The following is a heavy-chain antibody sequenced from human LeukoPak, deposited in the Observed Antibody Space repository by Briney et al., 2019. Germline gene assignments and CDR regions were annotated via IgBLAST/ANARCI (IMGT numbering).Heavy chain of an antibody. CDR3: ARAYYYGSGRGDYFDY. CDR1: GGTFSSYA. Sequence: ASVKVSCKASGGTFSSYAISWVRQAPGQGLEWMGGIIPIFGTANYAQKFQGRVTITAEESTSTAYMELSSLRSEDTAVYYCARAYYYGSGRGDYFDYWGQGTLVTVSS. D-gene: IGHD3-10*01. CDR2: IIPIFGTA. V-gene: IGHV1-69*13. J-gene: IGHJ4*02.